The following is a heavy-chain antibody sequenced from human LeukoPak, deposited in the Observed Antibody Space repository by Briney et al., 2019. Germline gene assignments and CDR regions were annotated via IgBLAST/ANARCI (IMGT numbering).Heavy chain of an antibody. J-gene: IGHJ4*02. CDR1: GGSFSGYY. D-gene: IGHD5-12*01. CDR2: INHSGST. Sequence: SETLSLTCAVYGGSFSGYYWSWIRQPPGKGLEWIGEINHSGSTNYNPSLKSRVTISVDTSKNQFSLKLSSVTAADTTVYYCARGGRWLQLPFDYWGQGTLVTVSS. V-gene: IGHV4-34*01. CDR3: ARGGRWLQLPFDY.